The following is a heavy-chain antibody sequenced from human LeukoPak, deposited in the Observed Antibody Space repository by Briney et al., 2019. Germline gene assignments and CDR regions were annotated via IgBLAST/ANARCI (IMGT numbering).Heavy chain of an antibody. J-gene: IGHJ4*02. V-gene: IGHV4-39*07. CDR1: GGSISSSSYY. Sequence: SETLSLTCTVSGGSISSSSYYWGWIRQPPGKGLEWIGSIYYSGSTYYNPSLKSRVTISVDRSKNQFSLKLSSVTAADTAVYYCASYSSSSVDYWGQGTLVTVSS. D-gene: IGHD6-6*01. CDR3: ASYSSSSVDY. CDR2: IYYSGST.